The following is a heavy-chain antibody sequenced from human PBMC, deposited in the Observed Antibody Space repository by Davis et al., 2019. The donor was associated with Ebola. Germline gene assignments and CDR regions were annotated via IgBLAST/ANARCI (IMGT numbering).Heavy chain of an antibody. D-gene: IGHD3-10*01. J-gene: IGHJ5*02. CDR1: GFTFSSYA. V-gene: IGHV3-30-3*01. CDR2: ISYDGSNK. Sequence: GESLKISCAASGFTFSSYAMHWVRQAPGKGLEWVAVISYDGSNKYYADSVKGRFTISRDNSKNTLYLQMNSLRAEDTAVYYCARGGDGSGSRGNQPILNWFDPWGQGTLVTVSS. CDR3: ARGGDGSGSRGNQPILNWFDP.